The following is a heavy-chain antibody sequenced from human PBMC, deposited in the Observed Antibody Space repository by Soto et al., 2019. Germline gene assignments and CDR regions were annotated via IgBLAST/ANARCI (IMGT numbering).Heavy chain of an antibody. J-gene: IGHJ5*02. D-gene: IGHD2-15*01. CDR1: GGTLSSYS. CDR2: MIPICGTA. Sequence: ASVKVSCKASGGTLSSYSISWVRQAPGQGLEWMGGMIPICGTASYAQKFQGRVTMTRNTSISTAYMELSSLRSEDTAVYYCCVDIVVVVAVPWGQGTLVTVSS. CDR3: CVDIVVVVAVP. V-gene: IGHV1-69*05.